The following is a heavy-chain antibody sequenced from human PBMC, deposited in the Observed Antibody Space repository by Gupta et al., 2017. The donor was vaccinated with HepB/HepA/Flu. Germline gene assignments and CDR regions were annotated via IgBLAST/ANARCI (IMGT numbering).Heavy chain of an antibody. D-gene: IGHD2-15*01. Sequence: QVQLVQSGAEVKKPGASVKVSCKASGYTFTSYAVHWVRQAPGQRLEWMGWINAGNGQTKYSQKFQGRVTIMRDTSASTAYMELSRLRSEDTAVYYCARQEVVVARLNNYYGMDVWGQGTTVTVSS. CDR1: GYTFTSYA. J-gene: IGHJ6*02. CDR2: INAGNGQT. V-gene: IGHV1-3*01. CDR3: ARQEVVVARLNNYYGMDV.